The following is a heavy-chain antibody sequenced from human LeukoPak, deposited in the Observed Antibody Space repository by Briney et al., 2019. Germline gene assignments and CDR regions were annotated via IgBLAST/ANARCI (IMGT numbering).Heavy chain of an antibody. CDR3: ARDYDFCSGYYWDY. Sequence: GASVKVSCKASGYTFTGYYTHWVRQAPGQGLEWMGRINPNSGGTNYAQKFQGRVTMTRDTSISTAYMELSRLRSDDTAVYYCARDYDFCSGYYWDYWGQGTLVTVSS. CDR2: INPNSGGT. V-gene: IGHV1-2*06. J-gene: IGHJ4*02. CDR1: GYTFTGYY. D-gene: IGHD3-3*01.